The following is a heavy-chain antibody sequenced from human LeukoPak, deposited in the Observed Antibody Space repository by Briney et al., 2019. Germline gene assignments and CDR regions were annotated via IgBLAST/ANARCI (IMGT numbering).Heavy chain of an antibody. CDR1: GGSISSYY. V-gene: IGHV4-59*12. J-gene: IGHJ4*02. CDR3: ARGRLPGSWGYYFDY. Sequence: SETLSLTCTVSGGSISSYYWSWIRQPPGKGLEWIGYIYYSGSSKYNPSLKSRVTISVDTSKNQFSLKLSSVTAADTAVYYCARGRLPGSWGYYFDYWGQGTLVTVSS. CDR2: IYYSGSS. D-gene: IGHD3-16*01.